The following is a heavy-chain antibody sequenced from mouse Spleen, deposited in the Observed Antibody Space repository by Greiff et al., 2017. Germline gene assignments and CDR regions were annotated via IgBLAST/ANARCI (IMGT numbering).Heavy chain of an antibody. CDR1: GYAFSSSW. D-gene: IGHD2-4*01. V-gene: IGHV1-82*01. CDR2: IYPGDGDT. J-gene: IGHJ2*01. CDR3: ARLGAHYDYDRAFDD. Sequence: VQLQQSGPELVKPGASVKISCKASGYAFSSSWMNWVKQRPGKGLEWIGRIYPGDGDTNYNGKFKGKATLTADKSSSTAYMQLSSLTSEDSAVYFCARLGAHYDYDRAFDDWGQGTTLTVSS.